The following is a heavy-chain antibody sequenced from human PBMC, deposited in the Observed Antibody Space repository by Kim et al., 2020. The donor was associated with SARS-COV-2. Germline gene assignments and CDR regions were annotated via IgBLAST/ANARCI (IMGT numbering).Heavy chain of an antibody. CDR1: GFTFSSYS. V-gene: IGHV3-21*01. Sequence: GGSLRLSCAASGFTFSSYSMNWVRQAPGKGLEWVSSISSSSSYIYYADSVKGRFTISRDNAKNSLYLQMNSLRAEDTAVYYCARDQGGYDYVWGRYYYYGMDVRGQGTTVTVSS. CDR2: ISSSSSYI. CDR3: ARDQGGYDYVWGRYYYYGMDV. D-gene: IGHD3-16*01. J-gene: IGHJ6*02.